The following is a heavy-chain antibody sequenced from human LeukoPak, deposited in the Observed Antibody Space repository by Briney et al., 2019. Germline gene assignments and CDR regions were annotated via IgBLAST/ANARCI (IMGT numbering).Heavy chain of an antibody. CDR1: GFTFSNSW. CDR3: ARKTGTTGEAFDY. D-gene: IGHD1-1*01. CDR2: IKQDGSEK. Sequence: GGSLRLSCAASGFTFSNSWMSWVRQAPGKGLEWVANIKQDGSEKYCVDSVKGRFTISRDNAKNSVYLQMNSLRAEDTAVYYCARKTGTTGEAFDYWGQGTLVTVSS. V-gene: IGHV3-7*03. J-gene: IGHJ4*02.